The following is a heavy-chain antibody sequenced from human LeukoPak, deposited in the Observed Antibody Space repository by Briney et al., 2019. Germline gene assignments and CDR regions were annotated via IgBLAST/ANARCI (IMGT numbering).Heavy chain of an antibody. CDR2: MNPNSGNT. D-gene: IGHD3-10*01. V-gene: IGHV1-8*03. J-gene: IGHJ6*03. CDR1: GYTFTSYD. Sequence: ASVKVSCKASGYTFTSYDINWVRQATGQGLEWMGWMNPNSGNTGYAQKFQGRVTITRNTSISTAYMELSSLRSEDTAVYYCARGGAYGSGRFYYYYYMDVWGKGTTVTISS. CDR3: ARGGAYGSGRFYYYYYMDV.